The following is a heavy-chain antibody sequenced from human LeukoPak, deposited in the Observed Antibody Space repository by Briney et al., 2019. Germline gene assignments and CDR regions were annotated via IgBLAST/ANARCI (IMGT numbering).Heavy chain of an antibody. CDR3: ASVFDS. V-gene: IGHV3-74*01. J-gene: IGHJ4*02. CDR2: INHDGTGT. Sequence: GGSLRLSCAASGWMHWVRQAPGKGLVWVSGINHDGTGTYYADSVKGRFTISRDNAKNTLYLQMNSLSADDTAVYYCASVFDSWGQGFLVTVSS. CDR1: GW.